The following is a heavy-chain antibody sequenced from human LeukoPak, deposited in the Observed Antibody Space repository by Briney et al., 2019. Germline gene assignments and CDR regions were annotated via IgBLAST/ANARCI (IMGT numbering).Heavy chain of an antibody. V-gene: IGHV1-69*13. Sequence: VASVKVSCKASGGTFSSYAISWVRQAPGQGLEWMGGTIPIFGTANYAQKFQGRVTITADESTSTAYMELSSLRSEDTAVYYCARVVAAAGKEVDYWGQGTLVTVSS. D-gene: IGHD6-13*01. CDR2: TIPIFGTA. J-gene: IGHJ4*02. CDR3: ARVVAAAGKEVDY. CDR1: GGTFSSYA.